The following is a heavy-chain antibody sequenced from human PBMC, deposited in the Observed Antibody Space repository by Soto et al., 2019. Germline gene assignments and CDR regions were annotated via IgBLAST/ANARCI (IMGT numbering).Heavy chain of an antibody. Sequence: PGESLKISCQGSGYSFTSYWIGWVRQRPGKGLEWMGRINPSDSYTTYSPSFQGHVTISTDKSFSTACLQWSGLKASDTAMYYCARLGYCTGTGCYTFDSWGQGTLVTVSS. J-gene: IGHJ4*02. CDR3: ARLGYCTGTGCYTFDS. D-gene: IGHD2-2*02. V-gene: IGHV5-10-1*01. CDR1: GYSFTSYW. CDR2: INPSDSYT.